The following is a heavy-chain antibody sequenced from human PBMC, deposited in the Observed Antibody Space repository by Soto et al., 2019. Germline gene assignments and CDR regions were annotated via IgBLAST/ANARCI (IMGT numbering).Heavy chain of an antibody. J-gene: IGHJ4*02. CDR2: INVYNGNT. D-gene: IGHD3-10*01. V-gene: IGHV1-18*01. CDR1: GYTFTSYG. CDR3: ARETSRGEYDY. Sequence: GASVKVSCKASGYTFTSYGISWVRQAPGQGLEWVGWINVYNGNTNYAQKLQGRVTMTTDTSTSTAYLDLRSLRSDDTAVYFCARETSRGEYDYWGQGTLVTVSS.